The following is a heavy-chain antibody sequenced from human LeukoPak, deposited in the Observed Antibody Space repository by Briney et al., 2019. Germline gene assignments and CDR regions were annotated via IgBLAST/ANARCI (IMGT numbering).Heavy chain of an antibody. Sequence: ASVKVSCKASGYTFTGYIMHWVRQAPGQGLEWMGCINSASGGTNYAQRFQGRVTMTRDTSISTAYMELNRLRSDDTAVYYCVSGSSSDYWGQGTLVTVSS. V-gene: IGHV1-2*02. CDR1: GYTFTGYI. D-gene: IGHD6-13*01. J-gene: IGHJ4*02. CDR3: VSGSSSDY. CDR2: INSASGGT.